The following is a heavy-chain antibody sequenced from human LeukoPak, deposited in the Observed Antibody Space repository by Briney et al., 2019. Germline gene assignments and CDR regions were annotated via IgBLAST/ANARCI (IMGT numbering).Heavy chain of an antibody. CDR3: AAVKTYYYDTSGYYIPLNAFDI. V-gene: IGHV1-24*01. Sequence: ASVKVSCKVSGYSLTELSMHWVRQAPGKGLEWMGGFDPEDGETIYAQKFQGRVTMTEDTSTDTAYMELSSLRSEDTAVYYCAAVKTYYYDTSGYYIPLNAFDIWGQGTMVTVSS. CDR1: GYSLTELS. CDR2: FDPEDGET. D-gene: IGHD3-22*01. J-gene: IGHJ3*02.